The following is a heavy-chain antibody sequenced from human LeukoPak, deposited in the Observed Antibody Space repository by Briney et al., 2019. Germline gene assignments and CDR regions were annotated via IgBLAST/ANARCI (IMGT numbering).Heavy chain of an antibody. Sequence: SETLSLTCTVSGGSISSGGYYWSWIRQPPGKGLEWIGYIYHSGSTYYNPSLKSRVTISVDRSKNQFSLKLSSVTAADTAVYYCARERAVPYCSSTSCYNRYFDYWGQGTLVTVSS. CDR3: ARERAVPYCSSTSCYNRYFDY. CDR2: IYHSGST. J-gene: IGHJ4*02. V-gene: IGHV4-30-2*01. CDR1: GGSISSGGYY. D-gene: IGHD2-2*02.